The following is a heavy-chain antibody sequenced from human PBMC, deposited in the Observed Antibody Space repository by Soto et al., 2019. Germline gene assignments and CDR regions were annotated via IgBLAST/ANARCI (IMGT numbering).Heavy chain of an antibody. V-gene: IGHV4-59*01. CDR2: IYYSGST. Sequence: SETLSLTCTVSGGSISSYYWSWIRQPPGKVLEWIGYIYYSGSTNYNPSLKSRVTISVDTSKNQFSLKLSSVTAADTAVYYCARGYYDAFDIWGQGTMVTVSS. CDR1: GGSISSYY. D-gene: IGHD2-15*01. CDR3: ARGYYDAFDI. J-gene: IGHJ3*02.